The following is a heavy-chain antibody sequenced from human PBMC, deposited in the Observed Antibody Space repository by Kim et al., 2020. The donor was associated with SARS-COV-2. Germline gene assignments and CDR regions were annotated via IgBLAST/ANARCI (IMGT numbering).Heavy chain of an antibody. CDR2: KK. D-gene: IGHD4-4*01. J-gene: IGHJ4*02. CDR3: ARDMNPTVYDY. V-gene: IGHV1-3*01. Sequence: KKKDSQKFQGRVTSTRDTSANTAYMDLRSLTFEDTAIYYCARDMNPTVYDYWGQGTLVTVSS.